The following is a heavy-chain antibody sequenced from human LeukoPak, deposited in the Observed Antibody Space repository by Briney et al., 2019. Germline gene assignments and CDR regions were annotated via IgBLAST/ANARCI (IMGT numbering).Heavy chain of an antibody. V-gene: IGHV3-74*01. CDR1: GFTFSYYW. D-gene: IGHD3-10*01. J-gene: IGHJ3*02. CDR2: VNSDGRST. Sequence: GGSLRLSCAASGFTFSYYWMHWVRQAPGKGLVWVSRVNSDGRSTDYADSVKGRFTISRDNARNTVYLQMNSLRGEDMAVYYCARVRGGAFDMWGQGTMVTVSS. CDR3: ARVRGGAFDM.